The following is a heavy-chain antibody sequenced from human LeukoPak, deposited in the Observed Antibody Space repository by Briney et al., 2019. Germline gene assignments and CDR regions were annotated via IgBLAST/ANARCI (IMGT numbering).Heavy chain of an antibody. V-gene: IGHV1-2*06. CDR2: INPNSGGT. CDR3: ARDFGTIGYCSGGSCHYYGMDV. D-gene: IGHD2-15*01. CDR1: GYTFTGYY. Sequence: ASVKVSCKASGYTFTGYYMHWVRQAPGQGLEWMGRINPNSGGTNYAQKFQGRVTMTRDTSISTAYMELSRLRSDDTAVYYCARDFGTIGYCSGGSCHYYGMDVWGQGTTVTVSS. J-gene: IGHJ6*02.